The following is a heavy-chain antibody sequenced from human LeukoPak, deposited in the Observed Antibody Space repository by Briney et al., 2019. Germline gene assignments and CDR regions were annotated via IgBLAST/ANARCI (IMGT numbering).Heavy chain of an antibody. Sequence: SETLSLTCTVSGGSISSYYWSWIRQPAGKGLEWIGRIYTSGSTNYNPSLKSRVTMSVDTPKNQFSLKLSSVTAADTAVYYCAREGPVKVRYYYGMDVWGQGTTVTVSS. J-gene: IGHJ6*02. CDR1: GGSISSYY. V-gene: IGHV4-4*07. D-gene: IGHD3-16*02. CDR2: IYTSGST. CDR3: AREGPVKVRYYYGMDV.